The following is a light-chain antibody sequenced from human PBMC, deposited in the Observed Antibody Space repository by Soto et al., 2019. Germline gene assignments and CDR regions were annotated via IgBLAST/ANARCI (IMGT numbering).Light chain of an antibody. V-gene: IGLV2-23*01. CDR3: CSYAGSSTYVL. Sequence: QSALTQPASVSGSPGQSITISCTGTSSDVGSYNLVSWYQQHPGKAPKLMIYDGSERPSGVSNRFSGSKSGNTASLTISGLQAEDEADYYCCSYAGSSTYVLFGGGTKLTVL. CDR2: DGS. J-gene: IGLJ2*01. CDR1: SSDVGSYNL.